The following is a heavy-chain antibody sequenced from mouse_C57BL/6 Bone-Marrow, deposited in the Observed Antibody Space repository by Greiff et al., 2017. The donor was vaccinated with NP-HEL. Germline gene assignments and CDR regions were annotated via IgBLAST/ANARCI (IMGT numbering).Heavy chain of an antibody. Sequence: EVQLQQSGAELVRPGASVKLSCTASGFNIKDDYMHWVKQRPEQGLEWIGWIDPENGDTEYASKFQGKATITADTSSNTACLQLSSLTSEDTAVYYCTFYDDEAYWGQGTLVTVSA. V-gene: IGHV14-4*01. CDR2: IDPENGDT. CDR3: TFYDDEAY. CDR1: GFNIKDDY. D-gene: IGHD2-3*01. J-gene: IGHJ3*01.